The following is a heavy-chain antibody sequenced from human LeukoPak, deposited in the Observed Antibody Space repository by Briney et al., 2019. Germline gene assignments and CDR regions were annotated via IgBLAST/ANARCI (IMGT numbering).Heavy chain of an antibody. J-gene: IGHJ4*02. D-gene: IGHD4-11*01. CDR1: GRSFSGYY. CDR2: INHSGST. CDR3: ARRVPLTNFDY. V-gene: IGHV4-34*01. Sequence: SETLSLTCAVYGRSFSGYYWSWIRQPPGKGLEWIGEINHSGSTNYNPSLKSRVTISVDTSKNQFSLKLSSVTAADTAVYYCARRVPLTNFDYWGQGTLVTVSS.